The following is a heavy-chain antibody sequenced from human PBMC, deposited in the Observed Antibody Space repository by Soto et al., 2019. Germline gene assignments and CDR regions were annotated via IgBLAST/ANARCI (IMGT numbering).Heavy chain of an antibody. CDR3: ARPHYDSNTFYYFFDY. J-gene: IGHJ4*02. Sequence: SETLSLTCTVYAESFSGYYWSWIRQPPGRGLEWIGEIFHGGHTNYNPSLKSRVTISVDTSKNHFSLELTSVTAADTAVYYCARPHYDSNTFYYFFDYWDQGTLVTVSS. CDR1: AESFSGYY. V-gene: IGHV4-34*12. D-gene: IGHD3-22*01. CDR2: IFHGGHT.